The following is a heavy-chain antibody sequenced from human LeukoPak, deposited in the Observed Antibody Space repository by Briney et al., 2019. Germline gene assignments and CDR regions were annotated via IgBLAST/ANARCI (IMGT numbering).Heavy chain of an antibody. Sequence: SETLSLTCAVYGGSFSGYYWGWIRQPPGKGLEWIGEINHSGSTNYNPSLKSRVTISVDTSKNQFSLKLSSVTAADTAVYYCARVNYDYVWGSYRYKGDFDYWGQGTLVTVSS. CDR1: GGSFSGYY. V-gene: IGHV4-34*01. D-gene: IGHD3-16*02. CDR3: ARVNYDYVWGSYRYKGDFDY. J-gene: IGHJ4*02. CDR2: INHSGST.